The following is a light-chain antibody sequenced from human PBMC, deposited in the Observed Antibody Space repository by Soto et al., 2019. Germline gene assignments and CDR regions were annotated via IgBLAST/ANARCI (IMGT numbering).Light chain of an antibody. CDR2: EVS. Sequence: QSVLTQPASVSGSPGQSITISCSGTSSDIGAYDYVSWYHQHPGRAPKLIIYEVSKRPSGVPDRFSGSKSGNTASLTVSGLQAEDEADYYCSSYAGSNNYVFGTGTKVTVL. V-gene: IGLV2-8*01. CDR1: SSDIGAYDY. J-gene: IGLJ1*01. CDR3: SSYAGSNNYV.